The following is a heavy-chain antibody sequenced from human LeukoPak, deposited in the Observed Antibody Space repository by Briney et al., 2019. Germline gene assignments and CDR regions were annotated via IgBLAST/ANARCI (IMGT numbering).Heavy chain of an antibody. CDR1: GFTFSSYA. CDR2: ISYDGSNK. D-gene: IGHD4-17*01. Sequence: GGSLRLSCAASGFTFSSYAMSWVRQAPGKGLEWVAVISYDGSNKYYADSVKGRFTISRDNSKNTLYLQMNNLRAEDTAVYYCAKDRSDYGGYPPGAFDIWGQGTMVTVSS. CDR3: AKDRSDYGGYPPGAFDI. J-gene: IGHJ3*02. V-gene: IGHV3-30*18.